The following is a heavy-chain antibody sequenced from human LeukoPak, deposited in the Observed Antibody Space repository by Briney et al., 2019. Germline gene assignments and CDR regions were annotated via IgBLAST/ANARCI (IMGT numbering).Heavy chain of an antibody. CDR2: IYSGGST. V-gene: IGHV3-53*05. D-gene: IGHD3-22*01. J-gene: IGHJ4*02. Sequence: PGGSLRLSCAASGFTVSSNYMSWVRQAPGKGLEWVSVIYSGGSTYYADSVKGRFTISRDNSKTTLYLQMNSLGPEDTAVYYCARDPSYYYDTTGYYPHYFDYWGQGTLVTVSS. CDR1: GFTVSSNY. CDR3: ARDPSYYYDTTGYYPHYFDY.